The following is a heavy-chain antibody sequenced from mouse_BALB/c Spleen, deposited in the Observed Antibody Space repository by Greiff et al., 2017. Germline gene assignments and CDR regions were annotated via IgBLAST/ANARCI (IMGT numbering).Heavy chain of an antibody. D-gene: IGHD1-1*01. V-gene: IGHV5-12-1*01. CDR1: GFAFSSYD. CDR3: ANYGSSYGWYFDV. Sequence: EVQGVESGGGLVKPGGSLKLSCAASGFAFSSYDMSWVRQTPEKRLEWVAYISSGGGSTYYPDTVKGRFTISRDNAKNTLYLQMSSLKSEDTAMYYCANYGSSYGWYFDVWGAGTTVTVSS. J-gene: IGHJ1*01. CDR2: ISSGGGST.